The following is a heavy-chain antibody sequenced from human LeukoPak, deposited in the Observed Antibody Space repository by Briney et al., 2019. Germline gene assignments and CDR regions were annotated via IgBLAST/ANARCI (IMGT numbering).Heavy chain of an antibody. CDR2: IGSSGADT. D-gene: IGHD1-1*01. CDR1: GFTFSSSR. V-gene: IGHV3-23*01. Sequence: GGSLRLSCAASGFTFSSSRMSWVRQAPGKGLEWVSTIGSSGADTYYADSVKGRFTISRDNSKNTLYLQMNSPRAEDTAVYYCAKRLERYFDYWGQGTLVTVSS. J-gene: IGHJ4*02. CDR3: AKRLERYFDY.